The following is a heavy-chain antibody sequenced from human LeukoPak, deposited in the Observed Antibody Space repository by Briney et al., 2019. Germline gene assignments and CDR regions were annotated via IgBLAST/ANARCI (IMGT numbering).Heavy chain of an antibody. D-gene: IGHD5-18*01. CDR1: GFTFSSYG. CDR2: ISYHGSNK. Sequence: GGSLRLSCAASGFTFSSYGMHWVRPAPGKGLEGVAVISYHGSNKYYADTVKGRFTISRDNSKNTLYLQMNSLRAEDTAVYYCAKDPRGYSYGHFDYWGQGTLVTVSS. V-gene: IGHV3-30*18. J-gene: IGHJ4*02. CDR3: AKDPRGYSYGHFDY.